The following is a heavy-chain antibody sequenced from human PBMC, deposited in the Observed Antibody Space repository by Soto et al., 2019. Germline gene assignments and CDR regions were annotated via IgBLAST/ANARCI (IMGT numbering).Heavy chain of an antibody. V-gene: IGHV1-69*13. CDR3: ARDGLGFRTTSYFLGYTWFDP. Sequence: SVKVSCKASGGTFSSYAISWVRQAPGQGLEWMGGIIPIFGTANYAQKFQGRVTITADEFTSTAYMELSSLRSEDTAVYYCARDGLGFRTTSYFLGYTWFDPWGQGTLVTVSS. D-gene: IGHD4-17*01. CDR2: IIPIFGTA. J-gene: IGHJ5*02. CDR1: GGTFSSYA.